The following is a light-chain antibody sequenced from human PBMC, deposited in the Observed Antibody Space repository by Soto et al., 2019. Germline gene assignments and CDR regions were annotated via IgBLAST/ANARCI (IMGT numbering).Light chain of an antibody. J-gene: IGLJ1*01. CDR2: EVS. V-gene: IGLV2-14*01. CDR3: TSYSTYSLLV. CDR1: SSDIGGYKY. Sequence: QSALTQPASVSGSLGQSITISCTGTSSDIGGYKYVSWYQQHPGKAPKLIIFEVSNRPSGVSDRFSGSNSGNTASLTISGLQAEDEAEYYCTSYSTYSLLVFGTGTKVTVL.